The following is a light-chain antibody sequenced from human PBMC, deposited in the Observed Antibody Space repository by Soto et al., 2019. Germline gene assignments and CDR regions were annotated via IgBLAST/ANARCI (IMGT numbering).Light chain of an antibody. Sequence: ESVLTQSPGTLSLSPGERATLSCRASQSVTSNYLAWFQQKPGQAPRLLIYGASTRATAIPDRFSGSGSGTDFTLTISRLEPDDFAVYYCQQYGDSSWTFGQGTKVDIK. CDR3: QQYGDSSWT. V-gene: IGKV3-20*01. CDR2: GAS. CDR1: QSVTSNY. J-gene: IGKJ1*01.